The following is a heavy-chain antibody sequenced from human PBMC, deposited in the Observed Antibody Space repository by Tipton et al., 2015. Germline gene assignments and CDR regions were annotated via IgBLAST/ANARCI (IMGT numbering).Heavy chain of an antibody. Sequence: QSGAEVKKPGSSVKVSCKASGGTFSRYDISWVRQAPGQGLEWMGGIIPILGTEIYAQKFQGRVTIIADESTSTVYMELSSLRSEDTAVYICARDVMITFGGVMDVWGQGTTVTVSS. J-gene: IGHJ6*02. V-gene: IGHV1-69*01. CDR1: GGTFSRYD. D-gene: IGHD3-16*01. CDR2: IIPILGTE. CDR3: ARDVMITFGGVMDV.